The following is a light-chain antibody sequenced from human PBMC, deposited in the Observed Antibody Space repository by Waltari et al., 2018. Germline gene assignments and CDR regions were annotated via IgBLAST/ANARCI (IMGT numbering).Light chain of an antibody. Sequence: QLVLTQSPSASASLGAPVKLTCTLSSGHSSNVIAWLHQQPEKGPRYLMKVNSDGSHSKGDEIPDRFSGSSSGAERYLTISSLQSEDEADYYCQTVGHGTWVFGGGTKLTVL. CDR1: SGHSSNV. V-gene: IGLV4-69*01. CDR2: VNSDGSH. J-gene: IGLJ3*02. CDR3: QTVGHGTWV.